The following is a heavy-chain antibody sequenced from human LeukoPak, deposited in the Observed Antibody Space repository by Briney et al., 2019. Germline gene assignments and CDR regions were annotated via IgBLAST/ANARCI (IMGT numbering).Heavy chain of an antibody. CDR2: INWNGDST. D-gene: IGHD2-15*01. V-gene: IGHV3-20*04. CDR3: GRRDCSGGSCYVKY. Sequence: GGSLTLSCAASGSTFDDYGMSWVRQAPGKGLEWVAGINWNGDSTGYADSVKGRFTISRDNAKNSLYLQMNSLRAEDTALYYCGRRDCSGGSCYVKYWGQGTLVTVSS. J-gene: IGHJ4*02. CDR1: GSTFDDYG.